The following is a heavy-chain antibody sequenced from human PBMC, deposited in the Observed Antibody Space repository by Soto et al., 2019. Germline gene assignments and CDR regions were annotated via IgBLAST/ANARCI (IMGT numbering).Heavy chain of an antibody. CDR3: ARYYDSRGYYDWFDP. CDR2: ISYSGST. Sequence: SETLSLTCIVSGGSISSGGFFWTWIRQHPGRGLEWIGYISYSGSTYYNPSLRSRVILSVDTSKSQFSLKLSSVTAADTAVYYCARYYDSRGYYDWFDPWGRGTLVTVPS. V-gene: IGHV4-31*03. CDR1: GGSISSGGFF. D-gene: IGHD3-22*01. J-gene: IGHJ5*02.